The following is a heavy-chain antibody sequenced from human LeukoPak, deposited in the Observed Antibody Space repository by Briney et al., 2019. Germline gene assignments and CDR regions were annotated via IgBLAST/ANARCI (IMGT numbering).Heavy chain of an antibody. CDR3: AKSSIEYDFWSGLDY. Sequence: GGSLRLSCVVSGFTFSTYGMHWVRQAPGKGLEWVAVISYDGSNKYYADSVKGRFTISRDNSKNTLYLQMNSLRAEDTAVYYCAKSSIEYDFWSGLDYWGQGTLVTVSS. CDR1: GFTFSTYG. D-gene: IGHD3-3*01. CDR2: ISYDGSNK. V-gene: IGHV3-30*18. J-gene: IGHJ4*02.